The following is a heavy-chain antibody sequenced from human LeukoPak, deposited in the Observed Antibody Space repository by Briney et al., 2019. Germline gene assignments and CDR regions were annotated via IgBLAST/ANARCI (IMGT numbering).Heavy chain of an antibody. J-gene: IGHJ4*02. CDR3: ARDKGVVPAAMPVMAGNSDY. Sequence: ASVKVSCKASGYTFTSYGISWVRQAPGQGLEWMGWISAYNGNTNYAQKLQGRVTMTTDTSTSTAYMELRSLRSVDTAVYYCARDKGVVPAAMPVMAGNSDYWGQGTLVTVSS. CDR1: GYTFTSYG. CDR2: ISAYNGNT. V-gene: IGHV1-18*01. D-gene: IGHD2-2*01.